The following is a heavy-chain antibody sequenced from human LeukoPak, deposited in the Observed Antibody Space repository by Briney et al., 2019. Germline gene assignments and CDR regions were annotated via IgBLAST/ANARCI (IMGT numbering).Heavy chain of an antibody. D-gene: IGHD2-2*01. CDR3: ARGRRYCSSTSCYGRYYYYYMDV. Sequence: SETLSLTCAVYGGSFSGYYWSWIRQPPGKGLEWIGEINHSGSTNYNPSLKSRVTISVDTSKNQFSLKLSSVTAADTAVYYCARGRRYCSSTSCYGRYYYYYMDVWGKGTTVTVS. CDR2: INHSGST. V-gene: IGHV4-34*01. CDR1: GGSFSGYY. J-gene: IGHJ6*03.